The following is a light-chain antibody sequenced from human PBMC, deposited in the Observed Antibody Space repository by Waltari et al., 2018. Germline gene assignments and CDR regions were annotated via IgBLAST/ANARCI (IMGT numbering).Light chain of an antibody. Sequence: QSALTQPPPASGSPGQSVTISCTGTSSDVGGYNTVSWYQQHPGKAPKLMIYEVTKRPSGVPDRFSGSKSGNTASLPVAGLQAEDETDYYCSSYSGSNKLVFGGGTKLTVL. J-gene: IGLJ2*01. CDR1: SSDVGGYNT. CDR2: EVT. CDR3: SSYSGSNKLV. V-gene: IGLV2-8*01.